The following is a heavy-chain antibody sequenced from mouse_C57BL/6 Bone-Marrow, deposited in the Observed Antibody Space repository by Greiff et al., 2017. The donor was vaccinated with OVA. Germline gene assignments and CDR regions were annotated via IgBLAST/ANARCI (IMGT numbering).Heavy chain of an antibody. V-gene: IGHV5-9-1*02. CDR2: ISSGGDYI. Sequence: EVMLVESGEGLVKPGGSLKLSCAASGFTFSSYAMSWVRQTPEKRLEWVAYISSGGDYIYYADTVKGRFTISRDNARNPLYLQMSSLKSEDTAMYYCTRDSSSLYYFDYWGQGTTLTVSS. CDR3: TRDSSSLYYFDY. CDR1: GFTFSSYA. J-gene: IGHJ2*01. D-gene: IGHD1-1*01.